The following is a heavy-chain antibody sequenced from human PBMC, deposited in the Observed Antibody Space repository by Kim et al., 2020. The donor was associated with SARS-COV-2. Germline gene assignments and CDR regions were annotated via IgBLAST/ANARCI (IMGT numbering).Heavy chain of an antibody. D-gene: IGHD2-2*01. CDR1: GGTFSSYA. V-gene: IGHV1-69*13. J-gene: IGHJ6*02. CDR3: ARDVSPTAENIVVVPRLRNYGMDV. Sequence: SVKVSCKASGGTFSSYAISWVRQAPGQGLEWMGGIIPIFGTANYAQKFQGRVTITADESTSTAYMELSSLRSEDTAVYYCARDVSPTAENIVVVPRLRNYGMDVWGQGTTVTVSS. CDR2: IIPIFGTA.